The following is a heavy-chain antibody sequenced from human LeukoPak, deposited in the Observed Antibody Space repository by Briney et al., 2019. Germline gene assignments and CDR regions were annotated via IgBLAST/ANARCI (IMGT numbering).Heavy chain of an antibody. Sequence: QPGASLRLSCAASGFTFSSYAMTWVRQAPGEGLEWVSVISGSGGSTYYADSVKGRFTVSRDNSKNTLYLQMSRLRAEDTAVYYCARDNDVWSLDFWGPGSLVTVSS. CDR3: ARDNDVWSLDF. CDR2: ISGSGGST. V-gene: IGHV3-23*01. D-gene: IGHD3-3*01. CDR1: GFTFSSYA. J-gene: IGHJ4*02.